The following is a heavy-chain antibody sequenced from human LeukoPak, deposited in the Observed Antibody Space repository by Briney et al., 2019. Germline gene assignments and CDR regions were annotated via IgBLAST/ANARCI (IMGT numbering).Heavy chain of an antibody. CDR3: ARDTVAFGGLIAINDY. D-gene: IGHD3-16*02. CDR2: IYSGGST. J-gene: IGHJ4*02. V-gene: IGHV3-66*01. CDR1: GFTVSSNY. Sequence: GGSLRLSCAASGFTVSSNYMSWVRQAPGKGLEWVSVIYSGGSTYYADSVKGRFTISRDNSKNTLYLQMNSLRAEDTAVYYCARDTVAFGGLIAINDYWGQGTLVTVSS.